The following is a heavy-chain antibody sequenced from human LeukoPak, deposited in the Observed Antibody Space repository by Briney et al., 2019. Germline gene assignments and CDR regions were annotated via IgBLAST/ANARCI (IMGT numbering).Heavy chain of an antibody. Sequence: GGSLRLSCAASGFTFSTYSMSWIRQAPGKGLEWVSYISSSSSTIYYADSVKGRFTISRDNAKNSLYLQMNSLRAEDTAVYYCARDVSGSYFSAFDYWGQGTLVTVSS. V-gene: IGHV3-48*04. D-gene: IGHD1-26*01. CDR3: ARDVSGSYFSAFDY. CDR1: GFTFSTYS. CDR2: ISSSSSTI. J-gene: IGHJ4*02.